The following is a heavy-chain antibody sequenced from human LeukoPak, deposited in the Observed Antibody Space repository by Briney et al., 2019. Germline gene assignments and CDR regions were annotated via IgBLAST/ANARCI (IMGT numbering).Heavy chain of an antibody. Sequence: GGSLRLSCAASGFSFSSSAMHWVCQAPGKGLECVSAITNNGGYTYYANSVKGRFTITRDNSKNTLYLQMGSLRTEDTAVYYCAGASPDGFYDYWGQGTLVTVSS. D-gene: IGHD3-22*01. J-gene: IGHJ4*02. CDR3: AGASPDGFYDY. CDR1: GFSFSSSA. V-gene: IGHV3-64*01. CDR2: ITNNGGYT.